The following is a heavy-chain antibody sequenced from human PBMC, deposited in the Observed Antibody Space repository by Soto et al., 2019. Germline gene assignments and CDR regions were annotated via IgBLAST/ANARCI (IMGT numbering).Heavy chain of an antibody. V-gene: IGHV1-3*01. CDR1: GYTFTSYA. J-gene: IGHJ5*02. CDR3: ARGGRYNWNFRDNWFDP. D-gene: IGHD1-7*01. CDR2: INAGNGNT. Sequence: ASVKVSCKASGYTFTSYAVHWVRQAPGQRLEWMGWINAGNGNTKYSQKFQGRVTITRDTSASTAYMELSSLRSEDTAVYYCARGGRYNWNFRDNWFDPWGQGTLVTVSS.